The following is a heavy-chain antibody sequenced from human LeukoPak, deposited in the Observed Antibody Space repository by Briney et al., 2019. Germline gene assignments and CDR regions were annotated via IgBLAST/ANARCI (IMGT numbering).Heavy chain of an antibody. CDR3: AKDPASYDSSGLNWFDP. J-gene: IGHJ5*02. CDR2: IRYDGSNK. D-gene: IGHD3-22*01. V-gene: IGHV3-30*02. Sequence: GGSLRLSCAASGFTFSSYGMHWVRQAPGKGLEWVAFIRYDGSNKYYADSVKGRFTISRDNSKNTLYLQMNSLRAEDTAVYYCAKDPASYDSSGLNWFDPWGQGTLVTVSS. CDR1: GFTFSSYG.